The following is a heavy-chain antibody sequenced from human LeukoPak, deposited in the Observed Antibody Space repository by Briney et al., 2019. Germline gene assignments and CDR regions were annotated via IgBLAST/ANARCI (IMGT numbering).Heavy chain of an antibody. CDR2: ITWNSDSI. Sequence: PGGSLRLSCAASVFTFDDYAMHWVRQAPGKGLEWVSGITWNSDSIGYADSVKGRFTISRDNAKNSLYLQMNGLRVEDTAVYYCARDFLGSYYFDYWGQGTLVTVSS. CDR1: VFTFDDYA. CDR3: ARDFLGSYYFDY. V-gene: IGHV3-9*01. J-gene: IGHJ4*02. D-gene: IGHD1-26*01.